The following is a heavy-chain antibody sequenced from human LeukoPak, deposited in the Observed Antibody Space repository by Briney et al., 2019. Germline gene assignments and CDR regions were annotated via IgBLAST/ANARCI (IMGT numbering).Heavy chain of an antibody. Sequence: GGSLRLSCAASGFTFSDYFMNWVRQAPGKGLEWVSSMSRSSSYIYYADSVKGRFTISRDNAKNSLYLQMNSLRAEDTAVYYCARDLEVEGIGPTLWGQGTLVTVSS. CDR1: GFTFSDYF. D-gene: IGHD2-15*01. J-gene: IGHJ4*02. CDR2: MSRSSSYI. V-gene: IGHV3-21*01. CDR3: ARDLEVEGIGPTL.